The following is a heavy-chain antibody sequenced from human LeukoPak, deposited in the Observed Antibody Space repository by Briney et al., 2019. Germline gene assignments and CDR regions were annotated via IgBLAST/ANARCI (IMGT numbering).Heavy chain of an antibody. CDR2: IYSGGST. CDR1: GCTVSSNY. J-gene: IGHJ4*02. D-gene: IGHD3-22*01. Sequence: SGGSLRLSCAASGCTVSSNYMSWVRQAPGKGLEWVSVIYSGGSTYYADSVKGRFTISRDNSKNTLYLQMNSLRADDTAVYYCAKAITMIVIIPCYWGQGTLVTVSS. V-gene: IGHV3-53*01. CDR3: AKAITMIVIIPCY.